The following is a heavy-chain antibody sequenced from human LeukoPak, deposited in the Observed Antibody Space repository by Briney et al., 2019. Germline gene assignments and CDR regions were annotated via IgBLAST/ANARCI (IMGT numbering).Heavy chain of an antibody. CDR3: ARTVTVTSFSFDY. D-gene: IGHD4-17*01. CDR2: IYYSGST. V-gene: IGHV4-59*08. Sequence: SETLSLTCTVSGGSISSYYWGWIRQPPGKGLEWIGYIYYSGSTNYNPSLKSRVTISVDTSKNQFSLKLSSVTAADTAVYYCARTVTVTSFSFDYWGQGTLVTVSS. CDR1: GGSISSYY. J-gene: IGHJ4*02.